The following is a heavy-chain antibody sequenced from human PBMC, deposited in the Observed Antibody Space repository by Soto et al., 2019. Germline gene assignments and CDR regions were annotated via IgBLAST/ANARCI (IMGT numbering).Heavy chain of an antibody. Sequence: PGGALRLSCAASGFTFSSHWMSWVRQAPGKGLEGVANIKQEGSEKNYVDSVKGRFTISRDNAKNSLYLQMNSLRAEDTAVYYCARDWGDYEAYYYYYGMXVWGQGTTVTVSS. V-gene: IGHV3-7*05. CDR1: GFTFSSHW. CDR2: IKQEGSEK. D-gene: IGHD4-17*01. J-gene: IGHJ6*02. CDR3: ARDWGDYEAYYYYYGMXV.